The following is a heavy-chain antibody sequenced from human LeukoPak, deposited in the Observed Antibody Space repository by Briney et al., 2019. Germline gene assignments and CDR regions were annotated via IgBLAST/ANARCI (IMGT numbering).Heavy chain of an antibody. V-gene: IGHV4-31*03. CDR3: ARDHSGSFLGY. J-gene: IGHJ4*02. Sequence: SETLSLTCTVFGGSISSSNYYWSWIRQHPGKGLEWIGYIYYSGSTYYNPSLKSRVTISVDTSKNQFSLKLSSVTAADTAVYYCARDHSGSFLGYWGQGTLVTVSS. CDR2: IYYSGST. CDR1: GGSISSSNYY. D-gene: IGHD1-26*01.